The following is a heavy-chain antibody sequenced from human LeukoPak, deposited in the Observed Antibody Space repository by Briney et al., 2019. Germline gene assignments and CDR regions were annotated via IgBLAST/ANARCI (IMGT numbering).Heavy chain of an antibody. D-gene: IGHD3-22*01. Sequence: ASVKVSCKASGGTFSSYAISWVRQAPGQGLEWMGGIIPIFGTANYAQKFQGRVTITADESTSTAYMELSSLRSEDTAVYYCAKGTWSSGYTYADYWGQGTLVTVSS. J-gene: IGHJ4*02. CDR3: AKGTWSSGYTYADY. CDR1: GGTFSSYA. CDR2: IIPIFGTA. V-gene: IGHV1-69*13.